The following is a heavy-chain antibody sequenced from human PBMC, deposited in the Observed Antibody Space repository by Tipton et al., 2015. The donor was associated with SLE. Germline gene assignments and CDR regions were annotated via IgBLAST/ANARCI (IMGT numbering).Heavy chain of an antibody. V-gene: IGHV4-59*01. CDR1: GGSISSYY. J-gene: IGHJ6*03. CDR2: IYYSGST. Sequence: TLSLTCTVSGGSISSYYWSWIRQPPGKGLEWIGYIYYSGSTNYNPSLKSRVTISVDTSKNQFSLKLSSVTAADTAVYYCARRGYEYYYYYYMDVWGKGTTVTVSS. D-gene: IGHD5-12*01. CDR3: ARRGYEYYYYYYMDV.